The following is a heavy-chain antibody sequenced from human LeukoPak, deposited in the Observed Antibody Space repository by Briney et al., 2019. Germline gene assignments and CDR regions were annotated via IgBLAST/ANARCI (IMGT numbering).Heavy chain of an antibody. CDR2: ISGNVNTT. J-gene: IGHJ4*02. CDR3: AKEPLD. Sequence: GGSLRLSCAASGFIFSSYAMSWVRQAPGKGLEWVSAISGNVNTTYYADSVKGRFTISRDNSKNTLYLQMNNLRADDTAIYYCAKEPLDWGQGTLVTVSS. V-gene: IGHV3-23*01. CDR1: GFIFSSYA.